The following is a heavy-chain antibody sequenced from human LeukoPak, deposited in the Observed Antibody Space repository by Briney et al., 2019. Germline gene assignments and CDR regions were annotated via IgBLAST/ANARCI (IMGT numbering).Heavy chain of an antibody. V-gene: IGHV4-59*01. CDR1: GGSISSYY. D-gene: IGHD1-7*01. Sequence: SETLSLTCTVSGGSISSYYWSWLRQPPGKGVEWVGYIYYSGSTNYNPSLKSRVTISVDASKTQFSLKLSSVTAADTAVYYCARGSRELYYFDYWGQGTLVTVSS. CDR3: ARGSRELYYFDY. J-gene: IGHJ4*02. CDR2: IYYSGST.